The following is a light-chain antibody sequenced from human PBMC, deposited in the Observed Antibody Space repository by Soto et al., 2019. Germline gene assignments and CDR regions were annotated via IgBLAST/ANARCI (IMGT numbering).Light chain of an antibody. J-gene: IGLJ2*01. V-gene: IGLV2-14*01. CDR3: SSSTSTTTLL. CDR2: EVS. CDR1: SSDVGSYNY. Sequence: QSALTQPASVSGSPGQSITISCTGTSSDVGSYNYVSWYQQHPGKAPKLMIYEVSDRPSGISSRFSGSKSGNTASLTISGLQTEDEADYYCSSSTSTTTLLFGGGTQLTVL.